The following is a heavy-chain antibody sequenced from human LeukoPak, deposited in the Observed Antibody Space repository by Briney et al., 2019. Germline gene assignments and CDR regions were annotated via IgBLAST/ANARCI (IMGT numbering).Heavy chain of an antibody. CDR3: ARGGTSWYYDSSGYYY. CDR1: GGSISSYY. V-gene: IGHV4-59*01. D-gene: IGHD3-22*01. Sequence: PSETLSLTCTVSGGSISSYYWSWIRQPPGKGLEXXXYIYYSGSTNYNPSLXGRVTISVDTSKNQFSLKLSSVTAADTAVYYCARGGTSWYYDSSGYYYWGQGTLVTVSS. J-gene: IGHJ4*02. CDR2: IYYSGST.